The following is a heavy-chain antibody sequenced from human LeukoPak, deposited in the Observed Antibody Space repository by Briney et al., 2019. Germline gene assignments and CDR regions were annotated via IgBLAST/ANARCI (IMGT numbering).Heavy chain of an antibody. CDR2: ISYDGSNK. CDR1: GSTFSSYA. Sequence: PGRSLRLSCAASGSTFSSYAMHWVRQAPGKGLEWVAVISYDGSNKYYADSVKGRFTISRDNSKNTLYLQMNSLRAEDTAVYYCARVGVSITMVRGVFDYWGQGTLVTVSS. D-gene: IGHD3-10*01. CDR3: ARVGVSITMVRGVFDY. V-gene: IGHV3-30-3*01. J-gene: IGHJ4*02.